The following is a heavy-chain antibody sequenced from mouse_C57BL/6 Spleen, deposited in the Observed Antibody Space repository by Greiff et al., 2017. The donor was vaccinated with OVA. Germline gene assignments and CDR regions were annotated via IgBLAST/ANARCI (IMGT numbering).Heavy chain of an antibody. Sequence: QVQLQQSGAELVKPGASVKISCKASGYAFSSYWMNWVKQRPGKGLEWIGQIYPGDGDTNYNGKFKGKATLTADKSSSTAYMQRSSLTSEDSAVYFCARGGTTGEFAYWGQGTLVTVSA. CDR3: ARGGTTGEFAY. CDR1: GYAFSSYW. V-gene: IGHV1-80*01. D-gene: IGHD1-1*01. CDR2: IYPGDGDT. J-gene: IGHJ3*01.